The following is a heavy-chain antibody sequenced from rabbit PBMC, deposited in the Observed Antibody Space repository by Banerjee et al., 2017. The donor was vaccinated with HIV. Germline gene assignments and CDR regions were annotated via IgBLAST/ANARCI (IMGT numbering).Heavy chain of an antibody. J-gene: IGHJ4*01. CDR1: GFSFSSAYD. CDR3: ARDFDL. V-gene: IGHV1S40*01. Sequence: QSLEESGGELVKPGASLTLTCTASGFSFSSAYDMCWVRQAPGKGLEWIGSIFTGSTNTYYANWAKGRFTISKTSSTTMTLQMTSLTAADTATYFCARDFDLWGQGTLVTVS. CDR2: IFTGSTNT.